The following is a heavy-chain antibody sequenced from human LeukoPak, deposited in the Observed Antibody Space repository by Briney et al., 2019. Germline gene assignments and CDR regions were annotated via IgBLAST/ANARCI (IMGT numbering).Heavy chain of an antibody. J-gene: IGHJ6*04. CDR2: ISYDGSNK. D-gene: IGHD3-16*01. CDR1: GFTFRSYA. V-gene: IGHV3-30*04. CDR3: ARGPLRAFAYYYGMDV. Sequence: GRSLRLSCAASGFTFRSYAMHWVRQAPGKGLEWVAVISYDGSNKHYADSVKGRFTISRDNSKNTLYLQMNSLRAEDTAVYYCARGPLRAFAYYYGMDVWGKGTTVTVSS.